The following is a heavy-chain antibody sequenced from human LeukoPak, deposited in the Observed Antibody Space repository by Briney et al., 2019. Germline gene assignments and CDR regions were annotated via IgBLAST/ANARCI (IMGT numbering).Heavy chain of an antibody. CDR2: INWNGGST. J-gene: IGHJ4*02. Sequence: GGSLRLSCAASGFTFDDYGMSWVRQAPGKGLEWVSGINWNGGSTGYADSVKGRFTISRDNAKSSLYLQMNSLRAEDTALYYCAKMDSDYYIDFWGQGTLVTVSS. D-gene: IGHD3/OR15-3a*01. CDR1: GFTFDDYG. V-gene: IGHV3-20*04. CDR3: AKMDSDYYIDF.